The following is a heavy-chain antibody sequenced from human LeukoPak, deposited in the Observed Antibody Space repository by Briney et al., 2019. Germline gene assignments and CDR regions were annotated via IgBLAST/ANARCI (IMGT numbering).Heavy chain of an antibody. V-gene: IGHV4-39*01. D-gene: IGHD5-12*01. Sequence: PSETLSLTCTVSGGSISSSSYYWGWIRQPPGKGLEWIGSIYYSGSTYYNPSLKSRVTISVDTSKNQFSLKLSSVTAADTAVYYCARHVGYGQGGFDYWGQRTLVTVSS. J-gene: IGHJ4*02. CDR2: IYYSGST. CDR3: ARHVGYGQGGFDY. CDR1: GGSISSSSYY.